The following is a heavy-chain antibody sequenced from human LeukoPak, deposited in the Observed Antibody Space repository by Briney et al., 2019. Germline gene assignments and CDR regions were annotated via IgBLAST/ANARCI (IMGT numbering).Heavy chain of an antibody. CDR1: GDSVSSNSAA. D-gene: IGHD3-10*01. Sequence: SQTLSLTCAISGDSVSSNSAAWNWIRQSPSRGLEWLGRTYYRSKWYNDYAVSVKSRITINPDTSKNQFSLQLNSVTPEDTAVYYCARAFDYYGSGSSNWFDPWGQGTLVTVSS. J-gene: IGHJ5*02. V-gene: IGHV6-1*01. CDR3: ARAFDYYGSGSSNWFDP. CDR2: TYYRSKWYN.